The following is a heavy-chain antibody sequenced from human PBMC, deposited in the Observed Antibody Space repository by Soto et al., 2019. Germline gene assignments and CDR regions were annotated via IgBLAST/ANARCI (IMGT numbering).Heavy chain of an antibody. CDR1: GGSISSGDYY. V-gene: IGHV4-30-4*01. CDR2: IYYSGST. Sequence: SETLSLTCTVSGGSISSGDYYWSWIRQPPGKGLEWIGYIYYSGSTYYNPSLKSRVTISVDTPKNQFSLKLSSVTAADTAVYYCARISAIHYYFDYWGQGTLVTVSS. J-gene: IGHJ4*02. D-gene: IGHD2-2*01. CDR3: ARISAIHYYFDY.